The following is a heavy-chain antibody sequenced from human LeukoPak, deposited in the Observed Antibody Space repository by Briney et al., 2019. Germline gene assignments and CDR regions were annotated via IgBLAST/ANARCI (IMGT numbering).Heavy chain of an antibody. CDR1: GYTFTSYD. CDR3: ARQLISGYDPHGFDY. CDR2: MNPNSGNT. V-gene: IGHV1-8*01. J-gene: IGHJ4*02. D-gene: IGHD5-12*01. Sequence: ASVKVSCKASGYTFTSYDINWGRQAPGPGLEWMGWMNPNSGNTGYAQKFQGRVTMTRNTSISTAYMELRSLRSDDTAVYYCARQLISGYDPHGFDYWGQGTLVTVSS.